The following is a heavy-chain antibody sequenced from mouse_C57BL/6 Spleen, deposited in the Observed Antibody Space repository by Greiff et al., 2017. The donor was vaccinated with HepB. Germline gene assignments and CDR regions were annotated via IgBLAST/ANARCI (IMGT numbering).Heavy chain of an antibody. J-gene: IGHJ1*03. CDR1: GYTFTSYW. V-gene: IGHV1-69*01. D-gene: IGHD1-1*01. Sequence: QVQLQQSGAELVMPGASVKLSCKASGYTFTSYWMHWVKQRPGQGLEWIGEIDPSDSYTNYNQKFKGKSTLTVDKSSSTAYMQLSSLTSEDSAVYYCARHYYGSSYRYFDVWGTGTTVTVSS. CDR3: ARHYYGSSYRYFDV. CDR2: IDPSDSYT.